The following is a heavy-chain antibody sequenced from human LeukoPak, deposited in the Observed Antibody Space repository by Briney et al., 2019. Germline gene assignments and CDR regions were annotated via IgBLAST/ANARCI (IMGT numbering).Heavy chain of an antibody. CDR1: GFTFSSYS. CDR3: ARDTDTSGYFSWFDP. D-gene: IGHD3-22*01. V-gene: IGHV3-21*01. CDR2: ISSSSSYI. Sequence: KPGGSLRLSCAASGFTFSSYSMNWVRQAPGKGLEWVSSISSSSSYIYYADSVKGRFTISRDNAKNSLYLQMNSLGAEDTAVYYCARDTDTSGYFSWFDPWGQGILVTVSS. J-gene: IGHJ5*02.